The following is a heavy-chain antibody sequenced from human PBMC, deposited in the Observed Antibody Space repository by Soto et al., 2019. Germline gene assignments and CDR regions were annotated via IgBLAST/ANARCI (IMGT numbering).Heavy chain of an antibody. J-gene: IGHJ4*02. CDR2: IIPMLGVT. D-gene: IGHD3-3*01. CDR3: ARGTVTIFGVVTPPDY. Sequence: QVQLVQSGAEAQKPGSSVKVSCKASGGTFSSYTFDWVRQAPGQGLEWMGRIIPMLGVTHYAQKFQGRVTITADKSASTAYMELSSLTSEDTAVYYCARGTVTIFGVVTPPDYWGQGTLVTVSS. CDR1: GGTFSSYT. V-gene: IGHV1-69*02.